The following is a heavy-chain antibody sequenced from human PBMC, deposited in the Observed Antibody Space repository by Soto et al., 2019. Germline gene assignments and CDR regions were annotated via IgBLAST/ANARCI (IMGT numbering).Heavy chain of an antibody. CDR1: GFSVSSHH. CDR2: MYSGGTT. CDR3: ARDGRDGFPLDY. V-gene: IGHV3-53*01. Sequence: EVQLVESGGGLIQPGGSLRLSCAASGFSVSSHHMNWVRQDPGKGLEWVSVMYSGGTTYYPDPLKGRCTISRDNSKNMLYLQVDNLRADDTAVYYCARDGRDGFPLDYWGQGTLVTVSS. D-gene: IGHD1-1*01. J-gene: IGHJ4*02.